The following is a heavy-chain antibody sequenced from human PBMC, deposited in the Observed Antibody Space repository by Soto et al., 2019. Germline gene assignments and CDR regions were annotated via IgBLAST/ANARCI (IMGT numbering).Heavy chain of an antibody. CDR2: VHYTGNT. CDR3: AKNWNWGSLVH. D-gene: IGHD7-27*01. V-gene: IGHV4-39*01. CDR1: GGSISSSPYF. J-gene: IGHJ4*02. Sequence: SETLSLTCSVSGGSISSSPYFWGWIRQPPEKGLEWIGSVHYTGNTDYNPSLKSRVTISVDTSKNQFSLKLSSVTAADTAVYYCAKNWNWGSLVHWGQGTLVTVSS.